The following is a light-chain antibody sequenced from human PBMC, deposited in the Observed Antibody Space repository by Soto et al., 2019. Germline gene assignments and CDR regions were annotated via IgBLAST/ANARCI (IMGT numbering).Light chain of an antibody. CDR3: QQYGSSYPWT. J-gene: IGKJ1*01. CDR1: QSVSSNY. V-gene: IGKV3-20*01. CDR2: GAS. Sequence: EIVLTQSPGTLSLSLGERATLXXRASQSVSSNYLAWYQQKPGQAPRLXXYGASSRATGIPDRFSGSGSGTDFTLTIRRLEPEDFAVYYCQQYGSSYPWTFGQGTKVDIK.